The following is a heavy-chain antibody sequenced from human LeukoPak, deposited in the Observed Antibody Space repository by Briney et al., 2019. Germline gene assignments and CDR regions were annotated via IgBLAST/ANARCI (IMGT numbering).Heavy chain of an antibody. D-gene: IGHD1-26*01. CDR2: IYYSGST. J-gene: IGHJ6*02. V-gene: IGHV4-31*03. CDR1: GGSISSGGYY. Sequence: SETLSLTCTVSGGSISSGGYYWSWIRQHPGKGLVWIGHIYYSGSTYYNPSLKSRVTISVDTSKNQFSLKLSSVTAADTAVYYCARDPRKNRGAGYGMDVWGQGTTVTVSS. CDR3: ARDPRKNRGAGYGMDV.